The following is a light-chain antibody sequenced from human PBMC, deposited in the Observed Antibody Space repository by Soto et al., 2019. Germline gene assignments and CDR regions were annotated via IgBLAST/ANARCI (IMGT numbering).Light chain of an antibody. CDR2: KXS. J-gene: IGKJ1*01. Sequence: IQMTQSPSTLSGSVGDRVTIPXRASHTITIWLPWYQQKPGXAPKXXXYKXSTLKSGVPSRLSGSGSGTEFTLTISSLQPDDFATYYCQHYKRYPEAFGQGTKVDIK. CDR3: QHYKRYPEA. CDR1: HTITIW. V-gene: IGKV1-5*03.